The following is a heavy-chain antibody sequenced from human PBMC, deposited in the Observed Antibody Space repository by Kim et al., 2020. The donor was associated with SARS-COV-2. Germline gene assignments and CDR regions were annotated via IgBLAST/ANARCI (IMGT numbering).Heavy chain of an antibody. D-gene: IGHD1-26*01. V-gene: IGHV3-74*01. CDR1: GFTFSSYW. CDR3: ARVSEKGWELLPEGY. Sequence: GGSLRLSCAASGFTFSSYWMRWVRQAPGKGLVWVSRINSDGSSASYADSVKGRFTISRDNAKNTLYLQMNSLRAEDTAVHYCARVSEKGWELLPEGYWGPGTLVTVSS. CDR2: INSDGSSA. J-gene: IGHJ4*02.